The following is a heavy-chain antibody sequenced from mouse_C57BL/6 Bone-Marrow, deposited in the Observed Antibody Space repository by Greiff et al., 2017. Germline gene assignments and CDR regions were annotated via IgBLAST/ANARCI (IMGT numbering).Heavy chain of an antibody. CDR3: RRRLIYDGYYNYFDY. D-gene: IGHD2-3*01. CDR1: YTFTDYYM. J-gene: IGHJ2*01. V-gene: IGHV1-83*01. Sequence: VQLQQSGPELVKPGASVKMSCKASGYTFTDYYMHWVKQKPGKGLEWIGEIYPGSGNTYYNEKFKGKATLTADTSSSTAYMQLSSLTSEDSAVYFCARRRLIYDGYYNYFDYWGQGTTLTVSS. CDR2: YPGSGNTY.